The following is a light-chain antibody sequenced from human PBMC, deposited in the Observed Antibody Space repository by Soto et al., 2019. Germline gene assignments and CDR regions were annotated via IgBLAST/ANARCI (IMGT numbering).Light chain of an antibody. CDR1: SSDVGGYNY. CDR2: EVS. CDR3: CSYAGSNNWN. J-gene: IGLJ1*01. Sequence: QSALTQPPSASGSPGQSVTISCTGTSSDVGGYNYVSWYQQHPGKAPKLMIYEVSKWPSGVPDRFSGSKSGNTASLTVSGLQPEDEADYYCCSYAGSNNWNFGTGTKVTVL. V-gene: IGLV2-8*01.